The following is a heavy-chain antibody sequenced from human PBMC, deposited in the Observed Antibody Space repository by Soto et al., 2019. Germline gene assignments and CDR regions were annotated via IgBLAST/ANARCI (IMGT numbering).Heavy chain of an antibody. V-gene: IGHV1-18*01. J-gene: IGHJ6*02. CDR1: GYTFTRYG. D-gene: IGHD3-16*01. CDR2: INTYNGNT. Sequence: ASVKVSCKASGYTFTRYGIGWARQAPGQGLEWMGWINTYNGNTNYAQNVQGRVTLTTDTSTSTAYTELRSLRSNDTAIYYCAMVDVYVTPSPQDVWGQGTTVTSP. CDR3: AMVDVYVTPSPQDV.